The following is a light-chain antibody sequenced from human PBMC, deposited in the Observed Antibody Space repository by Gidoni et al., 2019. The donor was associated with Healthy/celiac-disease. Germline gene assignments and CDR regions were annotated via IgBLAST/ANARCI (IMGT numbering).Light chain of an antibody. CDR1: QSVLYSSINKNY. V-gene: IGKV4-1*01. J-gene: IGKJ2*01. CDR3: QQYYSTPYT. Sequence: DIVMTQSPDSLAVSLGERATINCKSSQSVLYSSINKNYLAWYQQKPGQPPKLLIYWASTRESGVPDRFSGSGSGTDFTLTISSLQAEDVAVYYCQQYYSTPYTFGQXTKLEIK. CDR2: WAS.